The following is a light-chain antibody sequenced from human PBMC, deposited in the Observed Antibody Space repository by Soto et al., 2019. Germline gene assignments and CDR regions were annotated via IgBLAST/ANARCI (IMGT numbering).Light chain of an antibody. CDR1: TSDIGRNT. V-gene: IGLV1-44*01. CDR2: NND. J-gene: IGLJ1*01. Sequence: QPARAQPRTTADTPGQKITISSYGATSDIGRNTNNWYRHLPGSGPTLVVFNNDQRPSGVPDRISGSKSGTSASLAISGLQSEDEADYYCAAWDGSLREYVFGTGTNVTVL. CDR3: AAWDGSLREYV.